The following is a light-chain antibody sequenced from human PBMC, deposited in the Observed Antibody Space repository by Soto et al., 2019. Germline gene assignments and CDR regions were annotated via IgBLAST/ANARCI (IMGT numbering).Light chain of an antibody. Sequence: DIQMTQSPSTLSASVGDRVTITCRASQSISSWLAWYQQKPGKAPKLLIYKASSLESGVPSRFSGSGSGTEDTLTISSLQPDDFATYYRQQYKSYPLPFGQGARLEIK. CDR3: QQYKSYPLP. CDR1: QSISSW. J-gene: IGKJ5*01. CDR2: KAS. V-gene: IGKV1-5*03.